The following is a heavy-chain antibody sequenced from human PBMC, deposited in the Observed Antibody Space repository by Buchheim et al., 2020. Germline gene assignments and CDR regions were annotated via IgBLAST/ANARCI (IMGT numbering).Heavy chain of an antibody. J-gene: IGHJ6*03. CDR1: GFTFRSYA. CDR3: AKDTPLKEVPAARGDMFDV. V-gene: IGHV3-23*01. CDR2: ISNSGGST. Sequence: EVQVLQSGGGLVQPGGSLRLSCAASGFTFRSYAMSWVRQAPGKGLEWVSIISNSGGSTYYADSVKGRFTLSIANSNNTVFLQMNRVRAEDTAVYYCAKDTPLKEVPAARGDMFDVWGKGTT. D-gene: IGHD2-2*01.